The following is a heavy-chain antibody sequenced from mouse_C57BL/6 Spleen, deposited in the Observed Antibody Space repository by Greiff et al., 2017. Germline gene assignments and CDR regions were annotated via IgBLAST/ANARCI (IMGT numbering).Heavy chain of an antibody. CDR3: GRYDYGSSFPY. J-gene: IGHJ3*01. Sequence: EVKVVESGGGLVQPGGSLSLSCAASGFTFTDYYMSWVRQPPGKALEWLGFIRNKANGYTTEYSASVKGRFTISRDNSQSILYLQMNALRAEDRAHYYWGRYDYGSSFPYWGQGTLVTVSA. CDR1: GFTFTDYY. V-gene: IGHV7-3*01. D-gene: IGHD1-1*01. CDR2: IRNKANGYTT.